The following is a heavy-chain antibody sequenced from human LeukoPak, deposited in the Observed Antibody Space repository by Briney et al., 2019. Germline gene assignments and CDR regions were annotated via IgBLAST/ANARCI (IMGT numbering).Heavy chain of an antibody. CDR3: AKDIVVVPAAMEDY. V-gene: IGHV3-30-3*01. J-gene: IGHJ4*02. D-gene: IGHD2-2*01. CDR1: GFTFSSYA. Sequence: GRSLRLSCAASGFTFSSYAMHWVRQAPGKGLEWVAVISYDGSNKYYADSVKGRFTISRDNSKNTLYLQMNSLRAEDTAVSYCAKDIVVVPAAMEDYWGQGTLVTVSS. CDR2: ISYDGSNK.